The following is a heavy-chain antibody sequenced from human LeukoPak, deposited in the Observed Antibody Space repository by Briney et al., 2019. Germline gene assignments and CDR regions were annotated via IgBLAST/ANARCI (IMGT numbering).Heavy chain of an antibody. V-gene: IGHV3-74*01. Sequence: PGGSLRLSCAASGFTFSIYWMYWVRQAPGKGLMWVSRCDSDGSGTTYVDSVKGRFTVSRDNAKSSLYLQMSSLRAEDTAVYYCASSCVWGGAFNIWGQGTMVTVSS. D-gene: IGHD3-16*01. CDR3: ASSCVWGGAFNI. CDR2: CDSDGSGT. J-gene: IGHJ3*02. CDR1: GFTFSIYW.